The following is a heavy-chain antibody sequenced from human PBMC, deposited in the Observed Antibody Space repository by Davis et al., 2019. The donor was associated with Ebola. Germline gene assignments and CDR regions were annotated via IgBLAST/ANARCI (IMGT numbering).Heavy chain of an antibody. Sequence: MPSETLSLTCTVSGVSISSGSYYWGWIRQAPGKGLEWIGSISYSGNTYYNPSLKSRVTLSVDTSKNQVSLKLSSVTAADTAVYYCARYPGMAAAGTGYYYGMDVWGQGTTVTVSS. CDR1: GVSISSGSYY. J-gene: IGHJ6*02. CDR2: ISYSGNT. CDR3: ARYPGMAAAGTGYYYGMDV. V-gene: IGHV4-39*01. D-gene: IGHD6-13*01.